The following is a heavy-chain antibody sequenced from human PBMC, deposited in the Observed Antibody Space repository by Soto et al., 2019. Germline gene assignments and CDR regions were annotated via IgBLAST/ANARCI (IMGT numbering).Heavy chain of an antibody. J-gene: IGHJ6*03. Sequence: GGSLRLSCAASGFTFSDYYMSWIRQAPGKGLEWVSYISSSGSTIYYADSVKGRFTISRDNAKNSLYLQMNSLRAEDTAVYYCARDRDCSSTSCYDVYYYYYMDVWGKGTTVTVSS. V-gene: IGHV3-11*01. D-gene: IGHD2-2*01. CDR2: ISSSGSTI. CDR3: ARDRDCSSTSCYDVYYYYYMDV. CDR1: GFTFSDYY.